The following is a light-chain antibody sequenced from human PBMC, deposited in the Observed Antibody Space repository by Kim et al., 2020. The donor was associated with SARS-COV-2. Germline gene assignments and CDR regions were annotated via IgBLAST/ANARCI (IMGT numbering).Light chain of an antibody. CDR3: NSRDTSGDHVV. V-gene: IGLV3-19*01. CDR1: SIRTYY. J-gene: IGLJ2*01. Sequence: ALGQTVRITCQGDSIRTYYASWYQQKPGQAPTLVLYGKNKRPSGIPDRFSGSNSGNTASLTVTGAQAVDEADYYCNSRDTSGDHVVFGGGTQLTVL. CDR2: GKN.